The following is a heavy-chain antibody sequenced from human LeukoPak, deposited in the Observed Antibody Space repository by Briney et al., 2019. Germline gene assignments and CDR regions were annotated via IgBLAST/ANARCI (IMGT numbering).Heavy chain of an antibody. CDR1: GFTFSSYA. CDR2: ISGSGGST. D-gene: IGHD2-2*01. Sequence: PGGSLRLSCAASGFTFSSYAMSWVRQAPGRGLEWVSAISGSGGSTYYADSVKGRFTISRDNSKNTLYLQMNSLRAEDTAVYYCTTNYGIVPAANWYFDLWGRGTPVTVSS. V-gene: IGHV3-23*01. J-gene: IGHJ2*01. CDR3: TTNYGIVPAANWYFDL.